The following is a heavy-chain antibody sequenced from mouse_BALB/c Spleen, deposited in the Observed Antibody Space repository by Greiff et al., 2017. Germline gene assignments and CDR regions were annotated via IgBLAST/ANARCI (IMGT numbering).Heavy chain of an antibody. CDR2: ISNGGGST. D-gene: IGHD1-3*01. J-gene: IGHJ4*01. CDR1: GFTFSSYT. CDR3: AKHLYCAECCAMDY. Sequence: EVKLVESGAGLVQPGGSLKLSCAASGFTFSSYTMSWVRQTPEKRLEWVAYISNGGGSTYYPDTVKGRFTISRDNAKNTLYLQLSSLKSEDTAMYYCAKHLYCAECCAMDYWGQGTSVTVSS. V-gene: IGHV5-12-2*01.